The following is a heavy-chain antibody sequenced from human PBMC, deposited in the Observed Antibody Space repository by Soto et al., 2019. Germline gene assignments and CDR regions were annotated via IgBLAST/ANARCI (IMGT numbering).Heavy chain of an antibody. D-gene: IGHD2-2*01. Sequence: LRLSCVVSGFTFNNYGINWVRQAPGKGLEWVSTVSKSDYTYYSDSVKGRFTISRDNAKNSVSLQMNTLRAEDTAVYYCAREDSIIIPAVSDFWGQGTLVTVSS. CDR3: AREDSIIIPAVSDF. CDR2: VSKSDYT. CDR1: GFTFNNYG. V-gene: IGHV3-21*01. J-gene: IGHJ4*02.